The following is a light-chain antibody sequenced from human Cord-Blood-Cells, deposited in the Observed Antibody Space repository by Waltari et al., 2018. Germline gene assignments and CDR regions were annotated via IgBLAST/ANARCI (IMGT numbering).Light chain of an antibody. CDR2: WAP. CDR3: QQYYSTPVT. CDR1: QSVLYSSNNKNY. Sequence: DIVMTQSPDSLAVSLGERATINCKSSQSVLYSSNNKNYLAWYQQRPGQPPKLLIYWAPTRDSGVPDRFSGSGSGTDFTLTISSLQAEDVAVYYCQQYYSTPVTFGQGTKLEIK. J-gene: IGKJ2*01. V-gene: IGKV4-1*01.